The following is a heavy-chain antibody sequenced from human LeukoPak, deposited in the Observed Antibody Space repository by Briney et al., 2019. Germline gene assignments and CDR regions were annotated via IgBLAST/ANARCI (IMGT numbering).Heavy chain of an antibody. CDR3: AKDQPFSTVTTRGDLDY. V-gene: IGHV1-18*01. J-gene: IGHJ4*02. CDR2: ISAYNGNT. D-gene: IGHD4-17*01. Sequence: ASVKVSCKASGYTFTSYGISWVRQAPGQGLEWIGWISAYNGNTNYAQKLQGRVTMTTDTSTSTAYMELRSLRSDDTAVYYCAKDQPFSTVTTRGDLDYWGQGTLVTVSS. CDR1: GYTFTSYG.